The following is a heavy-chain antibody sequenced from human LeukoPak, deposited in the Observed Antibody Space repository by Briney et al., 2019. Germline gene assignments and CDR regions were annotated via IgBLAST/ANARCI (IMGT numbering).Heavy chain of an antibody. V-gene: IGHV4-61*05. CDR1: GDSISSSTYY. CDR2: IHYTGST. D-gene: IGHD3-22*01. CDR3: ARYNFDSSGYYRRWFDP. Sequence: SETLSLTCTVSGDSISSSTYYWSWIRQPPGKGLEWIGYIHYTGSTNYNPSLKSRVTISEDTSKNQFALKLSSVTAADTAVYYCARYNFDSSGYYRRWFDPWGQGTLVTVSS. J-gene: IGHJ5*02.